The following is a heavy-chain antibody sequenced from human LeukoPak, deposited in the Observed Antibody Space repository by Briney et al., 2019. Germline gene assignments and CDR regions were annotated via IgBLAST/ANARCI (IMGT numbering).Heavy chain of an antibody. CDR2: ISSSSSYI. CDR1: GFTFSSYS. Sequence: GGSLRLSCAASGFTFSSYSMNWVRQAPGKGLEWVSSISSSSSYIYYADSVKGRFTISRDNAKNSLYLQMNSLRAEDTAVYYCARDGPVGATQGDYWGQGTLVTVSS. CDR3: ARDGPVGATQGDY. V-gene: IGHV3-21*01. J-gene: IGHJ4*02. D-gene: IGHD1-26*01.